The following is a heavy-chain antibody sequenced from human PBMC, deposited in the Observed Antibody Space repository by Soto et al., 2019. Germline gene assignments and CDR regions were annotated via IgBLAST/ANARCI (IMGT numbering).Heavy chain of an antibody. CDR3: VRQGIGNLHGLVDV. D-gene: IGHD1-1*01. V-gene: IGHV4-59*08. CDR1: SGPSSSHN. CDR2: VYNTGGT. Sequence: QVQLQQSGPGLVKPSETLSLTCTVSSGPSSSHNWGWIRQSPGRGLEWIGYVYNTGGTSYNPSLKSRVPISADTSANHISLTLSFVTAADTAIYYWVRQGIGNLHGLVDVWGQGTTVSVSS. J-gene: IGHJ6*02.